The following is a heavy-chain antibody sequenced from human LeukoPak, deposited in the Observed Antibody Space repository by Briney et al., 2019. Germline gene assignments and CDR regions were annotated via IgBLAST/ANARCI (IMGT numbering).Heavy chain of an antibody. CDR3: ARGYCSSTSCYIEDNWFDP. D-gene: IGHD2-2*02. J-gene: IGHJ5*02. CDR1: GYTFTSYG. V-gene: IGHV1-18*01. Sequence: ASVKISCEASGYTFTSYGISWVRQAPGQGLEWMGWISAYNGNTNYAQKLQGRVTMTTDTSTSTAYMELRSLRSDDTAVYYCARGYCSSTSCYIEDNWFDPWGQGTLVTVSS. CDR2: ISAYNGNT.